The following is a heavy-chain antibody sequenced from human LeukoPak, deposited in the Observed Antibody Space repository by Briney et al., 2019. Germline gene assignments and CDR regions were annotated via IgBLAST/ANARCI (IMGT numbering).Heavy chain of an antibody. J-gene: IGHJ1*01. V-gene: IGHV7-4-1*02. CDR2: INTNTGNP. CDR3: ARDIRNYYGSGSYYLS. D-gene: IGHD3-10*01. CDR1: GYTFTSYA. Sequence: ASVKVSCKASGYTFTSYAMNWARQAPGQGLEWMGWINTNTGNPTYAQGFTGRFVFSLDTSVSTAYLQISSLKAEDTAVYYCARDIRNYYGSGSYYLSWGQGTLVTVSS.